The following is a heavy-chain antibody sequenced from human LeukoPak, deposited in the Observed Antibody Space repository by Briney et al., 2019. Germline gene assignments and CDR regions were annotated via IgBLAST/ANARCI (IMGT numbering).Heavy chain of an antibody. J-gene: IGHJ4*02. V-gene: IGHV3-23*01. CDR1: GFTFSSYA. Sequence: PGGSLRLSCAASGFTFSSYAMHWVRQAPGKGLEWVSAISGSGGSTYYADSVKGRFTTSRDNSKNTLYLQMNSLRAEDTAVYYCAKPPGYYDSSGYSYYFDYWGQGTLVTVSS. CDR2: ISGSGGST. D-gene: IGHD3-22*01. CDR3: AKPPGYYDSSGYSYYFDY.